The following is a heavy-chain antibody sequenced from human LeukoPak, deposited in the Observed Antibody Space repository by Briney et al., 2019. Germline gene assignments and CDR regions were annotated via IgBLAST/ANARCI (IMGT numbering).Heavy chain of an antibody. D-gene: IGHD3-10*01. J-gene: IGHJ4*02. CDR2: ISGSGGST. Sequence: PGGSLRLSCAASGFTFSSYAMSWVRQAPGKGLEWVPAISGSGGSTYYADSVKGRFTISRDNSKNTLYLQMNSLRVEDTAIYYCAKDSYGLGTSYGYFDYWGQGTLVTVSS. V-gene: IGHV3-23*01. CDR1: GFTFSSYA. CDR3: AKDSYGLGTSYGYFDY.